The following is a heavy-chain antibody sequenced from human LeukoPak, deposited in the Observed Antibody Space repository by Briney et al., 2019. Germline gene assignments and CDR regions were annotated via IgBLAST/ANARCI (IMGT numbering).Heavy chain of an antibody. Sequence: GGSLRLSCAASGFTFYDYAMHWVRQAPEKGLEWVSGITWNSGTIGYADSVKGRFTISRDNAKNSLYLQMNSLRAEDTAVYYCARDAGYCSSTSCYYFDYWGQGTLVTVSS. J-gene: IGHJ4*02. CDR3: ARDAGYCSSTSCYYFDY. CDR1: GFTFYDYA. V-gene: IGHV3-9*01. CDR2: ITWNSGTI. D-gene: IGHD2-2*01.